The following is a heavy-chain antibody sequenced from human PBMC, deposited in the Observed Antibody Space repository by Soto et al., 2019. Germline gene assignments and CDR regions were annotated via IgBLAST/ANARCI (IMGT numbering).Heavy chain of an antibody. Sequence: GESLKISCKGSGYTFTDYWIGWVRQLPGKGLEWMGIIYPGDSDTRYSPSFQGHVTITVDKSTSTAYLQWNTLKASDTAMYYCARHNSTFRYYYYDMDVWGQGTTVTVSS. CDR2: IYPGDSDT. J-gene: IGHJ6*02. V-gene: IGHV5-51*01. D-gene: IGHD4-4*01. CDR1: GYTFTDYW. CDR3: ARHNSTFRYYYYDMDV.